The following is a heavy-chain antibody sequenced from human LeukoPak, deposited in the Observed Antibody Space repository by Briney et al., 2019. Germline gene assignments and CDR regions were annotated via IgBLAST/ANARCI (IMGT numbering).Heavy chain of an antibody. CDR1: GFIFSNYG. D-gene: IGHD6-19*01. CDR3: ARTREQWQVLDY. V-gene: IGHV3-30*03. J-gene: IGHJ4*02. Sequence: GKSLRLSCAASGFIFSNYGIHWVRQAPGKGLEWVAVISHEGSAKYHADSVKGRFTVSRDNSKNMVYLQMNSLRAEDTAVYYCARTREQWQVLDYWGQGTLVIVSS. CDR2: ISHEGSAK.